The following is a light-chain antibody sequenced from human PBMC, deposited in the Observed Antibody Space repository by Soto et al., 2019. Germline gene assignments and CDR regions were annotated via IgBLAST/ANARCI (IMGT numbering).Light chain of an antibody. CDR1: SSDIGGYNH. CDR2: DVS. V-gene: IGLV2-14*03. Sequence: QSALTQPASVSGSPGQSITISCTGTSSDIGGYNHVSWYQQNPGSAPKLMIYDVSNRPSGVSNRFSGSKSGNTASLTISGLQAEDEADYYCSSYTTSSTRVFGTGTKVTVL. CDR3: SSYTTSSTRV. J-gene: IGLJ1*01.